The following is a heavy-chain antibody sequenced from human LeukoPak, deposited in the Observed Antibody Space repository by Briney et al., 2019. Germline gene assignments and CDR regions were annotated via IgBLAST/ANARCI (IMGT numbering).Heavy chain of an antibody. J-gene: IGHJ4*02. CDR2: IYTSGST. V-gene: IGHV4-4*07. D-gene: IGHD6-19*01. CDR1: GGSISSYY. Sequence: PSETLSLTCTVSGGSISSYYWSWIRQPAGKGLEWIGRIYTSGSTNYNPSLKSRVTISVDTFKNQFSLKLSSVTAADTAVYYCAREAPYSSGWYQNRNKYYFDYWGQGTLVTVSS. CDR3: AREAPYSSGWYQNRNKYYFDY.